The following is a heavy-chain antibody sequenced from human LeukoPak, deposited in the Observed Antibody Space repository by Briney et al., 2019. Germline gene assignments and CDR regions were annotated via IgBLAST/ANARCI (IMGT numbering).Heavy chain of an antibody. Sequence: ASVKVSCKASGYTFTGYYMHWVRQAPGQGLDWMGWINPNSGGTNYAQKFQGRVTMTRDTSMTTAYMELTRLRYDDTAVYICARGGGTFFRVLNDWGQGTVVTVSS. CDR3: ARGGGTFFRVLND. CDR1: GYTFTGYY. J-gene: IGHJ4*02. D-gene: IGHD3-3*01. V-gene: IGHV1-2*02. CDR2: INPNSGGT.